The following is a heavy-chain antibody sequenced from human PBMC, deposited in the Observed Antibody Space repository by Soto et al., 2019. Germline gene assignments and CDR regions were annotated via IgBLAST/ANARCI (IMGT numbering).Heavy chain of an antibody. D-gene: IGHD3-10*01. CDR3: ARDSTVWFPYYDIDV. J-gene: IGHJ6*02. V-gene: IGHV4-59*01. CDR1: GGSIDYYH. Sequence: QVQLQESGPGLVKPSETLSLTCTVSGGSIDYYHWSWIRQSPGKGLEWLGSISDSGTTTYNPSLRSRVTISVDTSKNQFSLKLTSVTAADTAVYYCARDSTVWFPYYDIDVWGQGTTVTVSS. CDR2: ISDSGTT.